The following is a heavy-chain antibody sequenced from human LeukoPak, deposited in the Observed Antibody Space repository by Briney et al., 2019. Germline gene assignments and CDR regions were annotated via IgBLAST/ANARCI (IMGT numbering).Heavy chain of an antibody. CDR2: ISSSSSYI. V-gene: IGHV3-21*01. Sequence: GGSLRLSCAASGFTFSSYNMNWVRQAPGKGLEWVSFISSSSSYIYYADSVKGRFTISRDNAKNSLYLQMNSLRAEDTAVYYCARDGGFGVVRNYFDYWGQGTLVTVSS. CDR3: ARDGGFGVVRNYFDY. D-gene: IGHD3-3*01. CDR1: GFTFSSYN. J-gene: IGHJ4*02.